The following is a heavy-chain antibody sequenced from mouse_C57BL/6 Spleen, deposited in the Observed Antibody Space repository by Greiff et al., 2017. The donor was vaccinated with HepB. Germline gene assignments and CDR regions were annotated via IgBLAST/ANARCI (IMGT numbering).Heavy chain of an antibody. CDR1: GYTFTSYW. CDR2: INPSSGYT. Sequence: VQLQQSGAELAKPGASVKLSCTASGYTFTSYWMHWVKQRPGQGLEWIGYINPSSGYTKYKQTFKDQATLTADKSSSTAYMQLSSLTYEDSAVYYCARSPLGYDSSLEDAMDYWGQGTSVTVSS. D-gene: IGHD1-1*01. J-gene: IGHJ4*01. V-gene: IGHV1-7*01. CDR3: ARSPLGYDSSLEDAMDY.